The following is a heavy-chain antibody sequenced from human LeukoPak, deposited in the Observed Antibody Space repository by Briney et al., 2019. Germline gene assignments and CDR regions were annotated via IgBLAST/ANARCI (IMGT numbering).Heavy chain of an antibody. J-gene: IGHJ4*02. Sequence: EASVKVSCKASGYTFTSYGISWVRQAPGQGLEWMGWISAYNGNTNYAQKLQGRVTITADESTSTAYMELSSLRSEDTAVYYCARDPYGDPPGYFDYWGQGTLVTVSS. V-gene: IGHV1-18*01. CDR2: ISAYNGNT. CDR1: GYTFTSYG. D-gene: IGHD4-17*01. CDR3: ARDPYGDPPGYFDY.